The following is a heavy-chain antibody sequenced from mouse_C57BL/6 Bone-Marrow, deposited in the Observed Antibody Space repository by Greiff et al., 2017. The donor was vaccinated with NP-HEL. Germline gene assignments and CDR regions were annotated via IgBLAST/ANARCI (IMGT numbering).Heavy chain of an antibody. Sequence: VQLQESGPELVKPGASVKLSCKASGYTFTSYDINWVKQRPGQGLEWIGWIYPRDGSTKYNEKFKGKATLTVDTSSSTAYMELHSLTSEDSAVYFCARSEDPWDGGFAYWGQGTLVTVSA. J-gene: IGHJ3*01. CDR1: GYTFTSYD. D-gene: IGHD4-1*01. CDR2: IYPRDGST. CDR3: ARSEDPWDGGFAY. V-gene: IGHV1-85*01.